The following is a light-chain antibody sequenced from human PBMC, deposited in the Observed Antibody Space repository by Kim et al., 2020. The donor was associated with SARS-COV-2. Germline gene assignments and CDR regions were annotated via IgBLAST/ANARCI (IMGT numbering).Light chain of an antibody. CDR3: QQYDSLPYT. V-gene: IGKV1-33*01. J-gene: IGKJ2*01. Sequence: DIQMTQSPSSVSASVGDRVTITCQASQDITDYLNWYQQKPGMAPKLLIYRTSSVNTGVPSRFRGSGSGTHFTLTITSLQPEDIAAYYCQQYDSLPYTLGQGTKLEI. CDR1: QDITDY. CDR2: RTS.